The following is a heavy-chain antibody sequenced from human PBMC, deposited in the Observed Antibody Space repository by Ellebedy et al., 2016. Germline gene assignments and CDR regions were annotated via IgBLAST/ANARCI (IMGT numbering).Heavy chain of an antibody. J-gene: IGHJ3*02. CDR1: GGSISSVDYY. CDR2: IYYSGST. CDR3: NYYGSGSYYPVAFDI. Sequence: SETLSLXXTVSGGSISSVDYYWSWIRQPPGKGLEWIGYIYYSGSTYYNPSLKSRVTISVDTSKNQFSLKLSSVTAADTAVYYCNYYGSGSYYPVAFDIWGQGTMVTVSS. V-gene: IGHV4-30-4*01. D-gene: IGHD3-10*01.